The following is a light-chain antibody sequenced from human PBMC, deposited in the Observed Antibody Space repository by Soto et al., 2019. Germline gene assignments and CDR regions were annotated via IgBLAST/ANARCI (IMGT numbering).Light chain of an antibody. CDR1: QSVSSSY. J-gene: IGKJ4*01. Sequence: NALTQSVGTVSLSPMERANISCSPSQSVSSSYLAWYQKKPGQAPRILIYGASSRATGIPDRFSGSGSGTDFTLTISRLEPEDFAVYYCQQYGSSPLTSGGGTKVDI. V-gene: IGKV3-20*01. CDR2: GAS. CDR3: QQYGSSPLT.